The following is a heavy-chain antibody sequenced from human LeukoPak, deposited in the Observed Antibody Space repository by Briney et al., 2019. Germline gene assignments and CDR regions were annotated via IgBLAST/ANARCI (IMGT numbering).Heavy chain of an antibody. Sequence: SSETVSYLLSVYTLPELYMQWVGQAPGIPLEWMGGCDPEDSQTIYAQKFQGRVTMNEDTSTETAYMELSSLRSEDTAVYYCATDYGDYFDYWGQGTLVTVSS. J-gene: IGHJ4*02. CDR2: CDPEDSQT. D-gene: IGHD4-17*01. V-gene: IGHV1-24*01. CDR1: VYTLPELY. CDR3: ATDYGDYFDY.